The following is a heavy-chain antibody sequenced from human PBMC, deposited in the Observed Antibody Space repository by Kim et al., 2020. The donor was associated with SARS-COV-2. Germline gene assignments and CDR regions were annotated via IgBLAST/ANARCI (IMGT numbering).Heavy chain of an antibody. CDR2: ISGGGGST. D-gene: IGHD2-2*01. CDR1: GFTFSSYA. CDR3: AQNRHCSSTICYAFDI. Sequence: GGSLRLSCAASGFTFSSYAMSWVRQAPGKGLEWVSAISGGGGSTYYADSVKGRFTISRDNSKNTLYLQMNSLRARDLAVYYCAQNRHCSSTICYAFDIWGQGTMVTVSS. V-gene: IGHV3-23*01. J-gene: IGHJ3*02.